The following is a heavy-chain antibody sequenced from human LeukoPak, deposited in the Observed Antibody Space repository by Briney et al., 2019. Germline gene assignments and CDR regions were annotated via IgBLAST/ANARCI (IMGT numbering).Heavy chain of an antibody. CDR2: IYYDGSNQ. CDR3: AKDRGYCSGGSCHNWFDP. D-gene: IGHD2-15*01. Sequence: GGSLRLSCAASGFTVSSSYMSWVRQAPGKGLEWVAVIYYDGSNQYYADSVKGRFTVSRDNAKNTLYLQMNSLRAEDTAVYYCAKDRGYCSGGSCHNWFDPWGQGTLVTVSS. J-gene: IGHJ5*02. CDR1: GFTVSSSY. V-gene: IGHV3-30*18.